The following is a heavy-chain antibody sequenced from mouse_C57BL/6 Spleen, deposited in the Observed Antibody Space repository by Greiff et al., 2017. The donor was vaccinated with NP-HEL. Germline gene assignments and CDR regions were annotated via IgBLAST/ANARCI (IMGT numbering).Heavy chain of an antibody. CDR1: GYTFTSYW. Sequence: VKLKQPGAELVKPGASVKLSCKASGYTFTSYWMHWVKQRPGQGLEWIGMIHPNSGSTNYNEKFKSKATLTVDKSSSTAYMQLSSLTSEDSAVYYCARIPVTTVVLDYWGQGTTLTVSS. J-gene: IGHJ2*01. CDR3: ARIPVTTVVLDY. D-gene: IGHD1-1*01. CDR2: IHPNSGST. V-gene: IGHV1-64*01.